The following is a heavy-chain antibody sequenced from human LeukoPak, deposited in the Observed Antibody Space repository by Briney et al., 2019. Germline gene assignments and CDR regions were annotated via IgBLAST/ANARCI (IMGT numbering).Heavy chain of an antibody. V-gene: IGHV4-59*11. Sequence: PSETLSLTCTVSGGSMNSHYWSWIRQPPGKGLEWIGFIFYTGRTRYNPSLRSRVIILADTSKNDFSLKLASVTAADTAVYYCARLLDYDSSGDPDIFDVWGQGIMVTVPS. CDR1: GGSMNSHY. CDR2: IFYTGRT. J-gene: IGHJ3*01. CDR3: ARLLDYDSSGDPDIFDV. D-gene: IGHD3-22*01.